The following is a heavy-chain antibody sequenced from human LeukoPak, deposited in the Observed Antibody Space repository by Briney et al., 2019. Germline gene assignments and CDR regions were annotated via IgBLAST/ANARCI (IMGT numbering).Heavy chain of an antibody. CDR2: INFVDAHT. D-gene: IGHD4/OR15-4a*01. V-gene: IGHV3-23*01. J-gene: IGHJ4*02. Sequence: GRSLRLSCVASGFIFSSLAMTWGRQPPGKGLEWVSTINFVDAHTYYADSVKGRFTVSRDTSRHTLYLQMNSLRAEDTAGYDCAKEFLGANWGQGTLVIVSS. CDR3: AKEFLGAN. CDR1: GFIFSSLA.